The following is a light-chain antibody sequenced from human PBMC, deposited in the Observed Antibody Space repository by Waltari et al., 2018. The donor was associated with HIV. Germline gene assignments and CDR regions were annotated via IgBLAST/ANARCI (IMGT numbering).Light chain of an antibody. Sequence: QSVLTQPPSASGTPGQRVTISCSGSYSTIGSDNVYWYQHLPGTAPKLLIYKNIQRPSGVPDRFSGSKSGASAYLAISGLRSEDEADYYCTGWDASLSEYVFGPGTRVTV. J-gene: IGLJ1*01. CDR1: YSTIGSDN. V-gene: IGLV1-47*01. CDR2: KNI. CDR3: TGWDASLSEYV.